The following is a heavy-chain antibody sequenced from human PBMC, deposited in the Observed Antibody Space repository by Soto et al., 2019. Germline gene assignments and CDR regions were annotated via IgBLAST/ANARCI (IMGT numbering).Heavy chain of an antibody. CDR2: IYYSGST. Sequence: SETLSLTCTVSGGSISSSSYYWGWIRQPSGKGLEWIGSIYYSGSTYYNPSLKSRVTISVDTSKNQFSLKLSSVTAADTAVYYCATVGRGQLWLKDLYYYGMDVWGQGTTVT. CDR3: ATVGRGQLWLKDLYYYGMDV. CDR1: GGSISSSSYY. D-gene: IGHD5-18*01. J-gene: IGHJ6*02. V-gene: IGHV4-39*01.